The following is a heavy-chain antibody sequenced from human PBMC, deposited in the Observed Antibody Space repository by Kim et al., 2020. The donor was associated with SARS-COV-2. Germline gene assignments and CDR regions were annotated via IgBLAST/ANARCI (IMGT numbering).Heavy chain of an antibody. V-gene: IGHV4-31*03. CDR1: GGSISSGGYY. Sequence: SETLSLTCTVSGGSISSGGYYWSWIRQHPGKGLEWIGYIYYSGSTYYNPSLKSRVTISVDTSKNQFSLKLSSVTAADTAVYYCARSGQDDILTGYYSGHEYNWFDPWGQGTLVTVSS. CDR3: ARSGQDDILTGYYSGHEYNWFDP. J-gene: IGHJ5*02. CDR2: IYYSGST. D-gene: IGHD3-9*01.